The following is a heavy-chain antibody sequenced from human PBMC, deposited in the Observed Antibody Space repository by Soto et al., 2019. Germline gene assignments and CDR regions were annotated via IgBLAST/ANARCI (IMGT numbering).Heavy chain of an antibody. D-gene: IGHD6-19*01. J-gene: IGHJ6*02. CDR1: VFTFSSYA. V-gene: IGHV3-23*01. Sequence: GGSLRLSCGTSVFTFSSYAMSWVRQAPGKGLEWVSAISGSGGSTYYADSVKGRFTISRDNSKNSLYLQMNSLRAEDTAVYYCARVEGGWYDYYYYGMDVWGQGTTVTVSS. CDR2: ISGSGGST. CDR3: ARVEGGWYDYYYYGMDV.